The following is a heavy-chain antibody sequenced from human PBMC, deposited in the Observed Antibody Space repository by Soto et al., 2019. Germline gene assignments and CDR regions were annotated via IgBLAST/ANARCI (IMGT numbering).Heavy chain of an antibody. CDR3: ARDATLYESSAYYYLY. CDR1: GGTFSSSA. J-gene: IGHJ4*02. Sequence: SVKVSCKASGGTFSSSAISWLRQAPGQGLEWMGGVIPIFGTASYAQKFQGRVTITADESTSTAYMELSSLRPEDTAVYYCARDATLYESSAYYYLYWGQGTLVTVSS. V-gene: IGHV1-69*13. CDR2: VIPIFGTA. D-gene: IGHD3-22*01.